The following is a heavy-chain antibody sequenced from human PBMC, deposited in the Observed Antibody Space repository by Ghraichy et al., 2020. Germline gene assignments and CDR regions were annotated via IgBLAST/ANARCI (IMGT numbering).Heavy chain of an antibody. V-gene: IGHV3-7*03. D-gene: IGHD6-19*01. CDR3: ARDGPIAVAGPSRAEHPGWDY. Sequence: GGSLRLSCAASGFTFSSYWMSWVRQAPGKGLEWVANIKQDGSEKYYVDSVKGRFTISRDNAKNSLYLQMNSLRAEDTAVYYCARDGPIAVAGPSRAEHPGWDYWGQGTLVTVSS. J-gene: IGHJ4*02. CDR2: IKQDGSEK. CDR1: GFTFSSYW.